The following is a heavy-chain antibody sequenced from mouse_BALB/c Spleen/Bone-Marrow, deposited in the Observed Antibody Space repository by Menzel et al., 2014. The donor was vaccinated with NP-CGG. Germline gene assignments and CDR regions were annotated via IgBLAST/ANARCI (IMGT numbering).Heavy chain of an antibody. D-gene: IGHD1-1*01. CDR3: ARKAITTVGTYWYFDV. CDR2: INPYNDGT. Sequence: EVKLMESGPELVKPGASVKMSCKASGYTFTSYVMHWVKQKPGQGLEWIGYINPYNDGTKYNEKFKGKATLTSDKSSSTAYMGLSCLTSEDSAVFYCARKAITTVGTYWYFDVWGAGTTVTVSS. CDR1: GYTFTSYV. J-gene: IGHJ1*01. V-gene: IGHV1-14*01.